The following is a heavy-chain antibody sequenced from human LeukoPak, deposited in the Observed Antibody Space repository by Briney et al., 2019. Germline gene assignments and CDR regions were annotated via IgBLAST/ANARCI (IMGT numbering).Heavy chain of an antibody. J-gene: IGHJ6*03. D-gene: IGHD2-15*01. CDR1: GFTFSSYG. CDR2: FSGGSGTT. V-gene: IGHV3-23*01. CDR3: AKEADYYYYYMDV. Sequence: GGSLRLSCAASGFTFSSYGLTWVRQTPGKGLEWVSGFSGGSGTTHYADSVKGGFTISRDNSKNTIYLQMNSLRAEDTAVYYCAKEADYYYYYMDVWGKGTTVTISS.